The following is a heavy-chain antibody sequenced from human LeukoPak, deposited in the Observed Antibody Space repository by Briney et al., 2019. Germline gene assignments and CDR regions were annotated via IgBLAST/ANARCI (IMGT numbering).Heavy chain of an antibody. CDR3: ASHYGSGSSNWLDP. CDR1: GFTFSNYG. J-gene: IGHJ5*02. D-gene: IGHD3-10*01. V-gene: IGHV3-23*01. Sequence: GGSLRLSCAASGFTFSNYGMSWVRQAPGRGWEWVSAISGSGDSTYYADSVKGRFTISRDDSKNTLYLQMNSLRAEDTAVYYCASHYGSGSSNWLDPWGQGTLVTVSS. CDR2: ISGSGDST.